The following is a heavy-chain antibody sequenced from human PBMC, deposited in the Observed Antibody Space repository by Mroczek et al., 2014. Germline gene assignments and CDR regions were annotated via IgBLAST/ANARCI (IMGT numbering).Heavy chain of an antibody. CDR1: GGSISSGGYY. D-gene: IGHD6-19*01. CDR2: IYYSGST. Sequence: QVQLVQSGPGLVKPSQTLSLTCTVSGGSISSGGYYWSWIRQHPGKGLEWIGYIYYSGSTYYNPSLKSRVTISVDTSKNQFSLKLSSVTAADTAVYYCARVAVAGLVTFDYWGQGTLVTVSS. CDR3: ARVAVAGLVTFDY. J-gene: IGHJ4*02. V-gene: IGHV4-31*03.